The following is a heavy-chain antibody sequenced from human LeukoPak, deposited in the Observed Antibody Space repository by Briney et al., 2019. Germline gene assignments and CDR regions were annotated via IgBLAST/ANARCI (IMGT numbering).Heavy chain of an antibody. CDR2: IKSDGST. V-gene: IGHV3-74*01. CDR1: GFTFSTYW. Sequence: GGSLRLSCAAPGFTFSTYWMHWVRQAPGKGLVWVSRIKSDGSTNYADSVKGRFTISRDNAKNTVSLQMNSLRPEDTGVYYCARAPSEIGGYYPEYFRHWGQGTLVTVSS. CDR3: ARAPSEIGGYYPEYFRH. J-gene: IGHJ1*01. D-gene: IGHD3-22*01.